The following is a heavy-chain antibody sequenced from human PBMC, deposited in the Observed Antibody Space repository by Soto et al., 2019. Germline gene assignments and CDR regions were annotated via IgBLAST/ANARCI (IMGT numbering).Heavy chain of an antibody. CDR3: AKDFKVSGSHYGTLNYYYGMDV. V-gene: IGHV3-30*18. CDR2: ISYDGYLK. J-gene: IGHJ6*02. D-gene: IGHD3-10*01. Sequence: GGSLRLSCAASGFTFSTYGMQWVRQAPGKGLEWVAVISYDGYLKYYVDAVKGRFTVARDNSKNTLFLEMNSLRVEDTAVYFCAKDFKVSGSHYGTLNYYYGMDVWGQGTTVTVS. CDR1: GFTFSTYG.